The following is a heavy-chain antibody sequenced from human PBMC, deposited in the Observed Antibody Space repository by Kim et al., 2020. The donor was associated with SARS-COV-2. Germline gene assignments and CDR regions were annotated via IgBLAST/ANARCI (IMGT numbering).Heavy chain of an antibody. J-gene: IGHJ4*02. CDR3: ERHFRGTSIRFLWLFQFDY. V-gene: IGHV4-39*01. CDR2: VYYTGST. Sequence: SETLSLTCTVSGASISSSGYYWGWIRQPPGKGLVWIGSVYYTGSTYSDSALKSRVTFSVDTSKNQFSLKLSSVTAADTAVYYWERHFRGTSIRFLWLFQFDYWGQGTLVTVSS. D-gene: IGHD2-2*02. CDR1: GASISSSGYY.